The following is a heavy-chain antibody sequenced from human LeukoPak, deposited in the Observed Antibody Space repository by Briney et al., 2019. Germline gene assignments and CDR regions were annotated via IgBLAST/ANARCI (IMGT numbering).Heavy chain of an antibody. J-gene: IGHJ6*03. CDR1: GYSFTSYW. V-gene: IGHV5-51*01. CDR2: IYPGDSDT. D-gene: IGHD3-10*01. Sequence: GESLKISCKGSGYSFTSYWIGWVRQMPGKGLEWMGIIYPGDSDTRYSPSFQGQVTISADKSISTAYLQWSSLKASDTAVYYCARGPRGSGSYNPYYMDVWGKGTTVTVSS. CDR3: ARGPRGSGSYNPYYMDV.